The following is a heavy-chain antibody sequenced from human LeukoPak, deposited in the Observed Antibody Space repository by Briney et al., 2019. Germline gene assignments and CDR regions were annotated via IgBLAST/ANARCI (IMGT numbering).Heavy chain of an antibody. J-gene: IGHJ4*02. CDR1: GFTFSSHW. D-gene: IGHD5-18*01. Sequence: GGSLRLSCAASGFTFSSHWMHWVRHAPGKGLMWVSRINRDGSRTDYADSVKGRFTISRDDAKNTLYLQVNSLRAEDTAVYFCARGGSDTAMAHDYWGQGTLVTVSS. CDR2: INRDGSRT. V-gene: IGHV3-74*01. CDR3: ARGGSDTAMAHDY.